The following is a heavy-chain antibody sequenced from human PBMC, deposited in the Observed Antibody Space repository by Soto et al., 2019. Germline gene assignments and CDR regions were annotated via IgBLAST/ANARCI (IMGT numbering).Heavy chain of an antibody. V-gene: IGHV3-21*06. J-gene: IGHJ4*02. CDR2: ISSTTNYI. CDR1: GWTLTRYN. Sequence: PGEPLRRSCSASGWTLTRYNKNWVRQAPGKGLEWVSSISSTTNYIYYGNSMKGRFTISRDNAKNSLYLEMNSLRAEDTAVYYCARESEDLTSNFDYWGQGTLVTVSS. CDR3: ARESEDLTSNFDY.